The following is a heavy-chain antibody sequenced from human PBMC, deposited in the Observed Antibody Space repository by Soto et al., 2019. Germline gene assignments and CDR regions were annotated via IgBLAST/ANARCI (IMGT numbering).Heavy chain of an antibody. CDR2: ISGSGGST. D-gene: IGHD1-26*01. Sequence: PGGALRLSCAASGFTFSSYPMSWVRQAPGKGLEWVSAISGSGGSTYYADSVKGRFTISRDNSKNTLYLQMNSLRAEDTAVYYCAAEGWFDRPIWWELDAFDIWGQGTMVTVSS. CDR3: AAEGWFDRPIWWELDAFDI. V-gene: IGHV3-23*01. CDR1: GFTFSSYP. J-gene: IGHJ3*02.